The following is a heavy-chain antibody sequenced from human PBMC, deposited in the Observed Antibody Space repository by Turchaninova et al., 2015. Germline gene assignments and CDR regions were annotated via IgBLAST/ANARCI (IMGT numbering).Heavy chain of an antibody. CDR3: AREEMTTTDAFDI. D-gene: IGHD5-24*01. J-gene: IGHJ3*02. CDR1: GYTFTAYY. Sequence: QVQLVQSGADVKKPGASVKVSCKASGYTFTAYYMPWVRQAPGPGLEWIGWGNPDSGDTNFAKKFQGRVTMTRDTAISTAHMELSRLTSDDTAVYYCAREEMTTTDAFDIWGQGTMVTVSS. CDR2: GNPDSGDT. V-gene: IGHV1-2*02.